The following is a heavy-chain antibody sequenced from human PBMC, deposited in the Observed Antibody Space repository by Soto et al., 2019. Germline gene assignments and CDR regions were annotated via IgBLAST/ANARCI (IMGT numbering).Heavy chain of an antibody. Sequence: EVQLVESGGGLVQPGGSLRLSCAASGFTFSSYAMHWVRQAPGKGLEYVSAIRSNGGSTYYANSVKGRFTISRDNSKNTLYLQMGSLRAEDMAVYYCARVAVAGTWFDYWGQGTLVTVSS. J-gene: IGHJ5*01. V-gene: IGHV3-64*01. D-gene: IGHD6-19*01. CDR3: ARVAVAGTWFDY. CDR2: IRSNGGST. CDR1: GFTFSSYA.